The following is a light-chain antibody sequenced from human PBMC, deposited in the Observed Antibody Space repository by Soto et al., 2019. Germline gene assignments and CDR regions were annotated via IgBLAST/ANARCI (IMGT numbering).Light chain of an antibody. V-gene: IGKV1-9*01. CDR1: QGISSY. CDR2: AAS. Sequence: TQLTQSPSSLSASVGDRVTITCRVSQGISSYLAWYQQKPGKAPKLLIYAASTLQSGVPSRFSGSGSGTDFTLTISSLQPEDFATYYCQQLNSYPLTFGGGTKVEIK. J-gene: IGKJ4*01. CDR3: QQLNSYPLT.